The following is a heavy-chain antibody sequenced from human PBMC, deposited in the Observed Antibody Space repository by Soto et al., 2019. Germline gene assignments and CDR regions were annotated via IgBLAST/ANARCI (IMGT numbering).Heavy chain of an antibody. D-gene: IGHD3-22*01. CDR2: ISYDGSNK. V-gene: IGHV3-30-3*01. CDR1: GFTFSSYA. CDR3: ARVAIEGGYYYDSSGYAPLVYYYGMDV. J-gene: IGHJ6*02. Sequence: GWALRLACAASGFTFSSYAMHWVRQAPGKGLEWVAVISYDGSNKYYADSVKGRFTISRDNSKNTLYLQMNSLRAEDTAVYYCARVAIEGGYYYDSSGYAPLVYYYGMDVWGQGTTVTVSS.